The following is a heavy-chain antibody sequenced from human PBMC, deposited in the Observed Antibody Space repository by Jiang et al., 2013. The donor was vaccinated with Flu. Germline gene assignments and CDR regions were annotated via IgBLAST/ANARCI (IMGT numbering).Heavy chain of an antibody. CDR1: GGSISSDDDY. J-gene: IGHJ6*02. CDR3: ARDPVMLVGPATINYYGMDV. V-gene: IGHV4-31*03. D-gene: IGHD2-2*02. CDR2: IYYSGRT. Sequence: VQLVESGPGLVKPSQTLSLTCTVSGGSISSDDDYWSWIRQHPGKGLEWIGYIYYSGRTYYNPSLKSRVTISVDTSKNQFSLELTSVTVADTAVYYCARDPVMLVGPATINYYGMDVWGQGTTVTVSS.